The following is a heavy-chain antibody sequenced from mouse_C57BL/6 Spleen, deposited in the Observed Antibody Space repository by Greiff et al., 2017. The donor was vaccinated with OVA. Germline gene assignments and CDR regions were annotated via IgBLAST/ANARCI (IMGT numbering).Heavy chain of an antibody. CDR2: ISSGSSTI. D-gene: IGHD2-1*01. CDR1: GFTFSDYG. CDR3: ARPLLSWFAY. Sequence: EVTLVESGGGLVKPGGSLKLSCAASGFTFSDYGMHWVRQAPEKGLEWVAYISSGSSTIYYADTVKGRFTIARDNAKNTLFLQMTSLRSEDTAMYYCARPLLSWFAYWGQGTLVTVSA. V-gene: IGHV5-17*01. J-gene: IGHJ3*01.